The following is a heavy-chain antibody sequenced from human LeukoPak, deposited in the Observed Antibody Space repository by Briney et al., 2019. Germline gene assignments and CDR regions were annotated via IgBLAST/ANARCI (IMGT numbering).Heavy chain of an antibody. V-gene: IGHV1-2*02. CDR2: INPNSGGT. CDR1: GYTFTGYY. D-gene: IGHD3-22*01. CDR3: ARDYDSSGYYYGEPPLDY. J-gene: IGHJ4*02. Sequence: ASVKVSCKASGYTFTGYYMHWVRQAPGQGLEWMGWINPNSGGTNYAQKFQGRVTMTRDTSISTAYMELSRLRSDDTAVYYCARDYDSSGYYYGEPPLDYWGQGTLVTVSS.